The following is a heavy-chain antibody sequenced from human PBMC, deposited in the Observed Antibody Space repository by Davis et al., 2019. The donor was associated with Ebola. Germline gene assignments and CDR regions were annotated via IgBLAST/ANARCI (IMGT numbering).Heavy chain of an antibody. D-gene: IGHD2-15*01. CDR3: TRPSAYCSGGSCPS. J-gene: IGHJ4*02. V-gene: IGHV3-73*01. CDR1: GFTFSGSA. CDR2: IRSKANSYAT. Sequence: GGSLRLSCAASGFTFSGSAMHWVRQASGKGLEWVGRIRSKANSYATAYAASVEGRFTISRDDSKNTAYLQMNSLKTEDTAVYYCTRPSAYCSGGSCPSWGQGTLVTVSS.